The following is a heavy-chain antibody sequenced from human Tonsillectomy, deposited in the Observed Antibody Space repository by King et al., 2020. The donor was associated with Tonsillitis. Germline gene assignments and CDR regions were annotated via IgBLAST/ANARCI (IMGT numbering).Heavy chain of an antibody. CDR3: AKGFSNIVGILTGRTKRGAFDI. V-gene: IGHV3-23*03. J-gene: IGHJ3*02. Sequence: EMQLVQSGGGLVQPGGSLRLSCAASGFTFSSYAMSWVRQAPGKGLEWVSVIYSGGSSTYYADSVKGRFTISRDNSKNTLYLQMNSLRAEDTAVYYCAKGFSNIVGILTGRTKRGAFDIWGQGTMVTVSS. CDR1: GFTFSSYA. CDR2: IYSGGSST. D-gene: IGHD3-9*01.